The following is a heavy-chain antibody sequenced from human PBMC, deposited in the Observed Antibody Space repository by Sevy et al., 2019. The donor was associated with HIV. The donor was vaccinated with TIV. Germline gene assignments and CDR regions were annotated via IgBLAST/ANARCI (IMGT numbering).Heavy chain of an antibody. J-gene: IGHJ6*03. Sequence: GGSLRLSCAASGFTFSSYSMNWVRQAPGKGLEWVSSISSSSSYIYYADSVKGRFTISRDNAKNSLYLQMNSLIAEDTAVYYCARGQASVGGGFGELLSLLNYMDVWGKGTTVTVSS. CDR3: ARGQASVGGGFGELLSLLNYMDV. CDR1: GFTFSSYS. CDR2: ISSSSSYI. D-gene: IGHD3-10*01. V-gene: IGHV3-21*01.